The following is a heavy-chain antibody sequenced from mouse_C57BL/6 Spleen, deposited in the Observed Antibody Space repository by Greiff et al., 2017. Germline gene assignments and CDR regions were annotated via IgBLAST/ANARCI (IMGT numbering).Heavy chain of an antibody. D-gene: IGHD4-1*02. J-gene: IGHJ1*03. V-gene: IGHV1-72*01. CDR3: ARPTGPYWYFDV. Sequence: VQLQQPGAELVKPGASVKLSCKASGYTFTSYWMHWVKQRPGRGLAWIGRIDPNSGGTKYNEKFKSTATLTVDKPSSTAYMPLSSLTSEDSAVYYGARPTGPYWYFDVWGTGTTVTVSS. CDR1: GYTFTSYW. CDR2: IDPNSGGT.